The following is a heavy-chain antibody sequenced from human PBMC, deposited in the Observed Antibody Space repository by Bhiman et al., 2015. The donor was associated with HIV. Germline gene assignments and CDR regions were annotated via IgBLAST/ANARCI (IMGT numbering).Heavy chain of an antibody. CDR2: ISISSSYI. CDR1: GFTVSSNY. J-gene: IGHJ3*02. V-gene: IGHV3-21*03. CDR3: ARVGFGDLPLNAFDI. Sequence: EVQLVETGGGLIQPGGSLRLSCAASGFTVSSNYMSWVRQAPGKGLEWVSSISISSSYIYYADSLKGRFTISRDNAKNSLYLQMNSLRAEDTAVYYCARVGFGDLPLNAFDIWGQGTMVTVSS. D-gene: IGHD3-10*01.